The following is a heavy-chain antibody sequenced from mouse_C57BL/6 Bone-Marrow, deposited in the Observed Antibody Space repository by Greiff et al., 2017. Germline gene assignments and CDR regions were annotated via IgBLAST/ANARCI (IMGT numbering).Heavy chain of an antibody. D-gene: IGHD3-2*02. CDR1: GFTFSSYA. V-gene: IGHV5-4*01. Sequence: DVQLQASGGGLVKPGGSLKLSCAASGFTFSSYAMSWVRQTPEKRLEWVATLSDGGSYTYYPDHVKGRFTISRDNAKTNPYLQMSHLNSEDTALYCCARGETAQAVFDYWGQGTTLTVSS. CDR3: ARGETAQAVFDY. J-gene: IGHJ2*01. CDR2: LSDGGSYT.